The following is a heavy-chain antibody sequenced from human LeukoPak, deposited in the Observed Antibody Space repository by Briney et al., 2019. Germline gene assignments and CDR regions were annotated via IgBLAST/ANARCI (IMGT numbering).Heavy chain of an antibody. J-gene: IGHJ6*03. CDR2: IDWDDDK. CDR1: GFSLSTSGMR. CDR3: ARTTRGSSWYHPNYYYMDV. V-gene: IGHV2-70*04. Sequence: ESGPMLVNPTQTLTLTCTFSGFSLSTSGMRVSWIRQPPGKALEWLARIDWDDDKFYSTSLKTRLTISKDTSKNQVVLTMTNMDPVDTATYYCARTTRGSSWYHPNYYYMDVWGKGTTVTVSS. D-gene: IGHD6-13*01.